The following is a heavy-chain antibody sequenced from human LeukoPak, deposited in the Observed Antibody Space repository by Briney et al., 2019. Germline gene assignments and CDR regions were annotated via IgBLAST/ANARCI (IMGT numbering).Heavy chain of an antibody. CDR1: GFNFNDLG. D-gene: IGHD6-6*01. CDR3: ARAVCPTIKFCDSSYFMYV. J-gene: IGHJ6*03. Sequence: GGSLRLSCAASGFNFNDLGMTWVRQVPGKWLGSVAGINWNGASTGYADSVRGRFTISRDNAKNSLYLQMNSLRAEDTALYYCARAVCPTIKFCDSSYFMYVWGKATTLNVS. CDR2: INWNGAST. V-gene: IGHV3-20*04.